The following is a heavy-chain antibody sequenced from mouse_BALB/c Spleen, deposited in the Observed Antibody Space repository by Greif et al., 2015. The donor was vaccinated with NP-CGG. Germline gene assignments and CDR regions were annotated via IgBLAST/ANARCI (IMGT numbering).Heavy chain of an antibody. CDR3: ARGYYGYYFDY. J-gene: IGHJ2*01. D-gene: IGHD1-2*01. CDR1: GYTFTDYN. V-gene: IGHV1S29*02. Sequence: VQLKESGPELVKPGASVKISCKASGYTFTDYNMHWVKQSHGKSLEWIGYIYPYNGGTGYNQKFKSKATLTVDNSSSTAYMELRSLTSEDSAVYYCARGYYGYYFDYWGQGTTLTVSS. CDR2: IYPYNGGT.